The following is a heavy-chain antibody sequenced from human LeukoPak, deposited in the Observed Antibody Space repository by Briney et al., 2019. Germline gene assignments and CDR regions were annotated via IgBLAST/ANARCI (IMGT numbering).Heavy chain of an antibody. D-gene: IGHD2-2*02. V-gene: IGHV1-69*13. CDR1: GGTFSNYA. CDR3: ARENCNSTSCYTRYYYGIDV. J-gene: IGHJ6*02. CDR2: IIPIFGTA. Sequence: SVKVSCKASGGTFSNYAISWVRQAPGQGLEWMGGIIPIFGTAIYAQNFQDRVTITADESPSTAYMELSGLRSEDTAVYYCARENCNSTSCYTRYYYGIDVWGQGTTVTVSS.